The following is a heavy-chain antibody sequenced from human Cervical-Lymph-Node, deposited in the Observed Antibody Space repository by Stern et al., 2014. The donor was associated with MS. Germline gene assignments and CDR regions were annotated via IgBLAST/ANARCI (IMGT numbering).Heavy chain of an antibody. D-gene: IGHD2-2*01. CDR3: ASPGPHCTTTTSCYLAFEY. Sequence: EMQLVESGGGLVKPAGTLRLSCVASAFSFSDYAMNWVRQAPGKGLEWGASISSSGSYIYYGDSMEGRFTISRDNAKNSLYLHMKTLRAEDTAVYYCASPGPHCTTTTSCYLAFEYWGQGALVTVSS. V-gene: IGHV3-21*01. CDR2: ISSSGSYI. CDR1: AFSFSDYA. J-gene: IGHJ4*02.